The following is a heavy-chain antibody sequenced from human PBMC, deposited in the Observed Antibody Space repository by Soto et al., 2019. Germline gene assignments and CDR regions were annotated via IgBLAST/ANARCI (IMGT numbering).Heavy chain of an antibody. Sequence: QVQLVQSGAEVKKPGASVKVSCKASGYTFTNFGISWVRQAPGQGLEWMGWISAYNGNTNYAQNFPGRVTICPHTPPSTDSMGLRSLRSDATAVYFSARGGTPIYYSGPGTLVTLSS. D-gene: IGHD3-16*01. CDR2: ISAYNGNT. J-gene: IGHJ4*02. CDR3: ARGGTPIYY. V-gene: IGHV1-18*01. CDR1: GYTFTNFG.